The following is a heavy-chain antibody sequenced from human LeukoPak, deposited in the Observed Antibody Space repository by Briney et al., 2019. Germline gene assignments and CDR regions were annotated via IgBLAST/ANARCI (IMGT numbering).Heavy chain of an antibody. CDR1: GRSLSSYY. CDR2: IYYSGST. J-gene: IGHJ4*02. CDR3: ARGDSSGGDSDYYFDY. D-gene: IGHD6-19*01. V-gene: IGHV4-59*08. Sequence: PSDTLSLICTVSGRSLSSYYWSWLRQPPGKGLEWIGYIYYSGSTNYNPSLKSRVTISVDTSKNQFSLKLSSVTAADTAVYYCARGDSSGGDSDYYFDYWGQGTLVTVSS.